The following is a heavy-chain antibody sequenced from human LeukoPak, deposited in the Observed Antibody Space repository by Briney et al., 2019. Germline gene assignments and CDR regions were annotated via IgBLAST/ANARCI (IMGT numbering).Heavy chain of an antibody. D-gene: IGHD3-22*01. V-gene: IGHV4-4*07. CDR1: GYSISNGYH. J-gene: IGHJ5*02. CDR2: IYTSGST. CDR3: ARGAYYYDSSGYQGWFDP. Sequence: PSETLSLTCTVSGYSISNGYHWGWMRQPAGKGLEWIGRIYTSGSTNYNPSLKSRVTMSVDTSKNQFSLKLSSVTAADTAVYYCARGAYYYDSSGYQGWFDPWGQGTLVTVSS.